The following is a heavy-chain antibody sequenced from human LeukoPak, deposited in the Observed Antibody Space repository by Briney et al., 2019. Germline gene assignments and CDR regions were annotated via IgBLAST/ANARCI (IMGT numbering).Heavy chain of an antibody. D-gene: IGHD3-3*01. Sequence: TPSPTCAVSGGSLRSGGYSLGWVRQPPRKGPGWVWDIYHSGSTYYNPSLKSRVTISVDRSKNQFSLKLSSVTAADTAVYYCARSKRASRGSGHYFDYWGQGTLVTVSS. V-gene: IGHV4-30-2*01. J-gene: IGHJ4*02. CDR3: ARSKRASRGSGHYFDY. CDR1: GGSLRSGGYS. CDR2: IYHSGST.